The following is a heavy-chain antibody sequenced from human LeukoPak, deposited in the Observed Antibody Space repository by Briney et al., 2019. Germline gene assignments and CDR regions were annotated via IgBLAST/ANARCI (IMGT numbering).Heavy chain of an antibody. J-gene: IGHJ5*02. V-gene: IGHV4-34*01. CDR2: INHSGST. D-gene: IGHD3-3*01. CDR1: GGSFSGYY. Sequence: SETLSLTCAVYGGSFSGYYWSWIRQPPGKGLEWIGEINHSGSTNYNPSLKSRVTISVDTSKNQFSLKLSSVTAADTAVYYCARDVAWRRGFGPWGQGTLVTVSS. CDR3: ARDVAWRRGFGP.